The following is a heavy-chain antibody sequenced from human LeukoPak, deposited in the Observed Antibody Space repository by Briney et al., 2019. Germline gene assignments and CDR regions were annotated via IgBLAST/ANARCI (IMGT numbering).Heavy chain of an antibody. D-gene: IGHD6-13*01. CDR3: ARDEEQQLVGTLVAFDI. CDR1: GYTFTGYY. CDR2: INPNSGGT. V-gene: IGHV1-2*02. Sequence: ASVKVSCKASGYTFTGYYMHWVRQAPGQGLEWMGWINPNSGGTNYAQKFQGRVTMTRDTSISTAYMELSRLRSDDTAVYYCARDEEQQLVGTLVAFDIWGQGTMVTVSS. J-gene: IGHJ3*02.